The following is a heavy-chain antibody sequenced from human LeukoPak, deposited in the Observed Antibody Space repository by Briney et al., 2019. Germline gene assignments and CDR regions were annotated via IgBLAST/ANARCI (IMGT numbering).Heavy chain of an antibody. J-gene: IGHJ1*01. CDR3: AKDDAWGRYKD. D-gene: IGHD3-16*01. Sequence: GGSLRLSCAASGFTFSSYGMNWVRQAPGKGLEWVSGISPSGGITYYTDSVKGRFTISRDNSKNTVSLQMNSLRGDDTAVYYCAKDDAWGRYKDWGQGTLVTVSS. V-gene: IGHV3-23*01. CDR2: ISPSGGIT. CDR1: GFTFSSYG.